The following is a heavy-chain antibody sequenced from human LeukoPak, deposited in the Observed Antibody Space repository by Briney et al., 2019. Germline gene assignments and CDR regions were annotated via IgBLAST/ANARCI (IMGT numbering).Heavy chain of an antibody. CDR2: IYTSGST. J-gene: IGHJ4*02. CDR3: ARGVPRPWSEEWGHFDY. Sequence: PSQTLSLTCTVSGGSISSGSYYWSWIRQPAGKGLEWIGRIYTSGSTNYNPSLKSRVTISVDTSKNQLSLKLSSVTAADTAVYYCARGVPRPWSEEWGHFDYWGQGTLVTVSS. D-gene: IGHD3-3*01. CDR1: GGSISSGSYY. V-gene: IGHV4-61*02.